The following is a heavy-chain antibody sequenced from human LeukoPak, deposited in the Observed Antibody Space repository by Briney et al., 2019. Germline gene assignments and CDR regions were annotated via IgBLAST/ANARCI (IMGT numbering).Heavy chain of an antibody. D-gene: IGHD2-15*01. J-gene: IGHJ4*02. V-gene: IGHV1-2*02. CDR1: GYTFTGYY. CDR3: ARGGYCSGGSCYFDY. CDR2: INPNSGGT. Sequence: ASVKVSCKAPGYTFTGYYMHWVRQAPGQGLEWMGWINPNSGGTNYAQKFQGRVTMTRDTSISTAYMELSRLRSDDTAVYYCARGGYCSGGSCYFDYWGQGTLVTVSS.